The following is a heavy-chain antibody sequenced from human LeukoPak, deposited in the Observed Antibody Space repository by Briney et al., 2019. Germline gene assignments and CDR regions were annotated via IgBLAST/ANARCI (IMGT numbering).Heavy chain of an antibody. D-gene: IGHD3-9*01. CDR3: ARDLAHYDILTGSGEDFDY. V-gene: IGHV1-69*04. CDR1: GGTFSSYA. CDR2: IIPILCIA. Sequence: SVKVSCKASGGTFSSYAISWVRQAPGQGLEWMGRIIPILCIANYPQKFQGRVTITADKSTSTAYMELSSLRSEDTAVYYCARDLAHYDILTGSGEDFDYWGQGTLVTVSS. J-gene: IGHJ4*02.